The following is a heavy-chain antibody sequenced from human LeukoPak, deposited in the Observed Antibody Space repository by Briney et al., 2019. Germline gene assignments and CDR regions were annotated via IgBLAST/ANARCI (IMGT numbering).Heavy chain of an antibody. CDR2: ITSDGGRT. CDR1: GVTSRTYT. J-gene: IGHJ4*02. Sequence: VGSLRLSRSASGVTSRTYTMHWVRQAPGKGLEHVSSITSDGGRTWYADSVKHRFTISRDNSKNTLYLQMNSLRAEDTAVYYCARPYYYDSGGNYWGQGSLVTVSS. D-gene: IGHD3-22*01. CDR3: ARPYYYDSGGNY. V-gene: IGHV3-64*04.